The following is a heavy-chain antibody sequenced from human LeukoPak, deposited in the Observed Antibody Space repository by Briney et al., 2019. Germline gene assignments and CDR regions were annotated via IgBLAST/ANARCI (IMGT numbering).Heavy chain of an antibody. D-gene: IGHD5-18*01. CDR2: ITSSSSHI. V-gene: IGHV3-21*01. J-gene: IGHJ4*02. Sequence: GGSLRLSCAASGFPFSLYTMNWVRQAPGKGLEWVSSITSSSSHIYYGDSVKGRFTISRDNAKNSLYLQMNSLRAEDTAVYYCARFTPTAMVTADYWGQGTLVTVSS. CDR1: GFPFSLYT. CDR3: ARFTPTAMVTADY.